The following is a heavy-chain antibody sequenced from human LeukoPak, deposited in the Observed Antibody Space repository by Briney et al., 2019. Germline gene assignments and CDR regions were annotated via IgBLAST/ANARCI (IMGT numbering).Heavy chain of an antibody. CDR2: ISSSSSTI. V-gene: IGHV3-48*04. CDR1: GFTFSSYS. CDR3: AREYCSSTSCYMRGLYYYYYMDV. J-gene: IGHJ6*03. D-gene: IGHD2-2*02. Sequence: PGGSLRLSCAASGFTFSSYSMNWVRQAPGKGLEWVSYISSSSSTIYYADSVKGRFTISRDNAKNSLYLQMNSLRAEDTAVYYCAREYCSSTSCYMRGLYYYYYMDVWGKGTTVTVSS.